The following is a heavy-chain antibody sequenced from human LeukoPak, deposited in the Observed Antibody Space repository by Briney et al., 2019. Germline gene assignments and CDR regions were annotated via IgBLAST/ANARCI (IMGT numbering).Heavy chain of an antibody. CDR1: GYTFTSYA. CDR2: INAGNGNT. J-gene: IGHJ3*02. D-gene: IGHD3-10*01. Sequence: GASVKVSCKASGYTFTSYAMHWVRQAPGQRLEWMGWINAGNGNTKYSQKFQGRVTITRDTSASTVYMELSSLRSEDTAVYYCARGGSGSFGAFDIWGQGTMVTVSS. CDR3: ARGGSGSFGAFDI. V-gene: IGHV1-3*01.